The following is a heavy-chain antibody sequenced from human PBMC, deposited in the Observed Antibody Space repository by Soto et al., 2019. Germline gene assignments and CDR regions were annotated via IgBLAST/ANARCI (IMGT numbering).Heavy chain of an antibody. CDR2: IYYSGST. CDR3: ARSGYSYGPNPLLY. D-gene: IGHD5-18*01. Sequence: QVQLQESGPGLVKPSQTLSLTCTVSGGSISSGGYYWSWIRQHPGKGLEWIGYIYYSGSTYYNTSLKSRAIISVDTSKNQFSLKLSSVTAADTAVYYCARSGYSYGPNPLLYWGQGTLVTVSS. CDR1: GGSISSGGYY. V-gene: IGHV4-31*03. J-gene: IGHJ4*02.